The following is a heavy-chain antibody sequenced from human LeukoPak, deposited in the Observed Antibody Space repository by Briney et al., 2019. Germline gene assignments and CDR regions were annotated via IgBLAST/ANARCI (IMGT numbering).Heavy chain of an antibody. CDR2: TYYRSKLNT. V-gene: IGHV6-1*01. CDR3: ARDPDSSYEWGPFDP. J-gene: IGHJ5*02. CDR1: GDILSSNSAS. Sequence: SQTLSLTCALSGDILSSNSASGHWIRQSPSRGLEWLGRTYYRSKLNTDYAVSVKGRITITPDTSKTQFSLYLNSVTPEDTAVYYCARDPDSSYEWGPFDPWGQGTLVTVSS. D-gene: IGHD1-26*01.